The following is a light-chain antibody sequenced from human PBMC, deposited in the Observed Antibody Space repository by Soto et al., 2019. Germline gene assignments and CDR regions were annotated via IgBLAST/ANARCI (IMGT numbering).Light chain of an antibody. V-gene: IGKV3-20*01. CDR2: GAS. Sequence: EIVLTHSPATLSLSPGERSTLSCRSSQTVSSTYLAWYQHKPGRAPRLLIDGASSRAAGIPDRFSGSGSGTDFTLTISRLEPEDLAVYYCQQYDYLVTFGQGTKVDIK. CDR1: QTVSSTY. J-gene: IGKJ1*01. CDR3: QQYDYLVT.